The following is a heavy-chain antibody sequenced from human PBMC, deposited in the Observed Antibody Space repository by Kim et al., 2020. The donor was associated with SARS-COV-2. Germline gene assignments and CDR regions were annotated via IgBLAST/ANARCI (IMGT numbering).Heavy chain of an antibody. J-gene: IGHJ6*03. D-gene: IGHD6-6*01. CDR2: ISSSRSTI. V-gene: IGHV3-48*01. Sequence: GGSLRLSCAASGFTFSSSSMNWVRQAPGKGLEWVSYISSSRSTIYYADSVKGRFTISRDNAKNSLYLQLNSLRAEDTAVYYCASDRAARAWYSYYMDVWG. CDR3: ASDRAARAWYSYYMDV. CDR1: GFTFSSSS.